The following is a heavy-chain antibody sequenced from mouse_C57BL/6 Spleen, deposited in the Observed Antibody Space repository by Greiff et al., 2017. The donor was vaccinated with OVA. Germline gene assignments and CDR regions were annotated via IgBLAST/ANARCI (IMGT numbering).Heavy chain of an antibody. CDR2: ISSGGSYT. V-gene: IGHV5-6*01. CDR3: ARFYYGNHYFDY. CDR1: GFTFSSYG. Sequence: EVMLVESGGDLVKPGGSLKLSCAASGFTFSSYGMSWVRQTPDKRLEWVATISSGGSYTYYPDSVKGRFTISRDNAKNTLYLQMSSLKSEDTAMYYCARFYYGNHYFDYWGQGTTLTVSS. D-gene: IGHD2-1*01. J-gene: IGHJ2*01.